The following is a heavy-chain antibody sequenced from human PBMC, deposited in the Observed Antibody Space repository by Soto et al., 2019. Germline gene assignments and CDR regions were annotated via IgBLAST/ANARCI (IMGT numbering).Heavy chain of an antibody. CDR1: GYTFTSYA. J-gene: IGHJ3*02. Sequence: QVQLVQSGAEEKKPGASVKVSCKASGYTFTSYAMHWVRQAPGQRLEWMGWINAGNGNTKYSQNFQGRVTITRDTSASTAYRELSSLRSEDTAVYYCASAPPYPLAFDIWGQGTMVTVSS. CDR2: INAGNGNT. CDR3: ASAPPYPLAFDI. V-gene: IGHV1-3*05.